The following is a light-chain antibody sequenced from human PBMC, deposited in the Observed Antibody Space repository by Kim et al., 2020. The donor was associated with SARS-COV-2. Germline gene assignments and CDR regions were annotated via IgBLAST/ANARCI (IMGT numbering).Light chain of an antibody. CDR2: GKN. J-gene: IGLJ3*02. Sequence: AFGQTVRIHCQGDRLRFYSASWYQQEPGPAPVLVIYGKNNRASGIPDRFSGSTSGNTASLTITGAQAEDEADYYCNSRDSSGNYRMFGGGTQLTVL. V-gene: IGLV3-19*01. CDR3: NSRDSSGNYRM. CDR1: RLRFYS.